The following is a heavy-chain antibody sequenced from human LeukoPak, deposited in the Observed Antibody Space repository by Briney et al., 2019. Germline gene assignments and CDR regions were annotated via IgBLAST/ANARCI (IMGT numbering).Heavy chain of an antibody. CDR2: INSDGSST. Sequence: GGSLRLSCAASGFTFSSYWMHWVRQAPGKGLVWVSCINSDGSSTDYADSVKGRFTISRDNAKNTMYLQMNSLRAEDTAVYYCTRWSYNSGSTGYWGQGTLVTVSS. CDR1: GFTFSSYW. J-gene: IGHJ4*02. CDR3: TRWSYNSGSTGY. V-gene: IGHV3-74*01. D-gene: IGHD6-19*01.